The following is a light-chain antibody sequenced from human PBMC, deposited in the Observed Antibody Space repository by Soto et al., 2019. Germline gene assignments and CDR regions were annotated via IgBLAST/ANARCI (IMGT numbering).Light chain of an antibody. V-gene: IGLV2-14*01. CDR1: SSDVGAYNY. CDR3: SSFTSRSTPFV. CDR2: DVT. J-gene: IGLJ1*01. Sequence: QSVLTQPASVSGSPGQSITISCAGTSSDVGAYNYVAWYQQHPGKAPKLIVYDVTIRPSGVSNRFSGSKSGNTASLTISGLQAEDEADYYCSSFTSRSTPFVFGTGTKVTVL.